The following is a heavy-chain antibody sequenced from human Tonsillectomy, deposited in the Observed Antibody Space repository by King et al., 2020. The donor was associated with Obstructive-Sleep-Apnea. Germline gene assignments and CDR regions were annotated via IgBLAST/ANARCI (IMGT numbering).Heavy chain of an antibody. Sequence: QLQESGPGLVKPSETLSLTCAVSGAPISSNKWWSWVRQPPGKGLEWIGEIHQSGITNYNPSLKSRVTISVDESKNQFSLKLSSVTAADTAVYYCARVSIAWSGSVSYYPPYFDYWGQGTLVTVSS. V-gene: IGHV4-4*02. CDR1: GAPISSNKW. J-gene: IGHJ4*02. CDR2: IHQSGIT. D-gene: IGHD3-10*01. CDR3: ARVSIAWSGSVSYYPPYFDY.